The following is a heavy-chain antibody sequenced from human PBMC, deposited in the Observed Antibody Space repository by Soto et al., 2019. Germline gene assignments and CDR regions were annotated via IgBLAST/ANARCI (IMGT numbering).Heavy chain of an antibody. J-gene: IGHJ3*02. CDR3: ARDWGSSRWYFVFDI. CDR2: IKEDGSEQ. Sequence: PGGSLRLSCAASGFTFSTYWMSWVRQPPGKGLEWVANIKEDGSEQYYVDSVKGRFTISRDNAENSLYLQMNSLRAEDTAVYYCARDWGSSRWYFVFDIWGQGTMVTVSS. D-gene: IGHD6-13*01. V-gene: IGHV3-7*03. CDR1: GFTFSTYW.